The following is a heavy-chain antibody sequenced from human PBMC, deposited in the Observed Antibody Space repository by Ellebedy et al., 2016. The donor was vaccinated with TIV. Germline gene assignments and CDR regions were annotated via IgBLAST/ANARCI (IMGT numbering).Heavy chain of an antibody. V-gene: IGHV3-48*04. Sequence: GESLKISXAASGFTFSSYSMNWVRQAPGKGLEWVSYISSSSSTIYYADSVKGRFTISRDNAKNSLYLQMNSLRAEDTAVYYCARETGLRTFDYWGQGTLVTVSS. D-gene: IGHD5-18*01. CDR3: ARETGLRTFDY. CDR1: GFTFSSYS. J-gene: IGHJ4*02. CDR2: ISSSSSTI.